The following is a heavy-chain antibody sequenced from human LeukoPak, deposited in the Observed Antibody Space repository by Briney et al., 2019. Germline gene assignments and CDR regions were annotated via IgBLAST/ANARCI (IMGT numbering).Heavy chain of an antibody. CDR2: LNPNSGNT. CDR1: GYTFTSYD. V-gene: IGHV1-8*02. D-gene: IGHD2/OR15-2a*01. CDR3: ATDRGNSAFGLFKPE. J-gene: IGHJ4*02. Sequence: ASVKVSCKTSGYTFTSYDINWVRQPPGQGLEGMGWLNPNSGNTGYAQKFQGRVAMTRNTSITTAYMDLSSLTSEDTAVYYCATDRGNSAFGLFKPEWGQGTLVTVSS.